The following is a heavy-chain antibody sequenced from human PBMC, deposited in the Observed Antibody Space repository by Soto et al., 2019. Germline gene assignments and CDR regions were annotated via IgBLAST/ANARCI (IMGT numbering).Heavy chain of an antibody. CDR2: ISAYNDNR. CDR1: GYTFTRYG. V-gene: IGHV1-18*01. CDR3: ARDGVYYYNAGTNDH. J-gene: IGHJ4*02. D-gene: IGHD3-22*01. Sequence: ASVKVSCKTSGYTFTRYGFSWVRQAPGQGLEWMGWISAYNDNRKYAQKFKDRVTMTTDTSTSTAYMELRNLRSDDTAVYYCARDGVYYYNAGTNDHWGQGTLVTVPQ.